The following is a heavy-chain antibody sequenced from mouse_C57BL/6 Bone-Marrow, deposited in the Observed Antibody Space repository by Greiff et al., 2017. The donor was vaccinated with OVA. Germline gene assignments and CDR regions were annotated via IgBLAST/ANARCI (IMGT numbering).Heavy chain of an antibody. CDR3: ARESYGSSYPWYFDV. Sequence: QVQLQQPGAELVKPGASVKLSCKASGYTFTSYWMQWVKQRPGQGLEWIGEIDPSDSYTNYNQKFKGKATLTVDTSSSTAYMQLSSLTSEDSAVYYCARESYGSSYPWYFDVWGTGTTVTVSS. V-gene: IGHV1-50*01. D-gene: IGHD1-1*01. CDR1: GYTFTSYW. J-gene: IGHJ1*03. CDR2: IDPSDSYT.